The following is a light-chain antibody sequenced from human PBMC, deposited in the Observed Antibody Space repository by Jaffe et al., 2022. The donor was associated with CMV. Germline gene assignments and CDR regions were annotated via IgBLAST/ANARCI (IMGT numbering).Light chain of an antibody. Sequence: SYELTQPPSVSVSPGQTATITCSGDKLADKYVCWYQQKAGQSPALVIYEDKKRPSGIPERFSGSNSGNTATLTISGTQTMDEADYYCQVWDSRTVFGGGTKLTVL. J-gene: IGLJ3*02. CDR2: EDK. CDR3: QVWDSRTV. V-gene: IGLV3-1*01. CDR1: KLADKY.